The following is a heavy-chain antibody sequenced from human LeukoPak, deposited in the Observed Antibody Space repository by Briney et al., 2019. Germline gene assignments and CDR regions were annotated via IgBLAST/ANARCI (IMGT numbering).Heavy chain of an antibody. CDR3: ARGNEEMVTMAFDY. Sequence: GASVKVSCKASGYTFTGYYMHWVRQAPGQGLEWMGWINPNSGGTNYAQKFQGWVTMTRDTSISTAYMELSRLRSDDTAVYYCARGNEEMVTMAFDYWGQGTLVTVSS. CDR1: GYTFTGYY. CDR2: INPNSGGT. D-gene: IGHD5-24*01. V-gene: IGHV1-2*04. J-gene: IGHJ4*02.